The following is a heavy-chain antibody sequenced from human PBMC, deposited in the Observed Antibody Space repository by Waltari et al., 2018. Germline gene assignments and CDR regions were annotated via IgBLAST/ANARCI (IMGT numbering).Heavy chain of an antibody. CDR3: ARDRVEWGAFDY. V-gene: IGHV3-21*01. CDR2: ISSSSSYI. J-gene: IGHJ4*02. D-gene: IGHD3-3*01. CDR1: GFTFSSYS. Sequence: EVQLVESGGGLVKPGGSLRLSCAASGFTFSSYSMNWVRQAPGKGLEWVSSISSSSSYIYYADAVKGRITISRDNAKNSLYLQMNSLRAEDTAVYYCARDRVEWGAFDYWGQGTLVTVSS.